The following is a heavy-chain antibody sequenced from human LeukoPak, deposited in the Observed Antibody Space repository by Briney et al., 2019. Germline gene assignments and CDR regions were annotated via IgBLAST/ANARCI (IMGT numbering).Heavy chain of an antibody. J-gene: IGHJ4*02. CDR3: ATRHRWLQFFDY. CDR1: GGSFSGYY. D-gene: IGHD5-24*01. Sequence: PSETLSLTCAVYGGSFSGYYWSWIRQPPGKGLEWIGYIYYSGSTNYNPSLKSRVTISEDTSKNQFSLKLSSVTAADTAVYYCATRHRWLQFFDYWGQGTLVTVSS. V-gene: IGHV4-59*01. CDR2: IYYSGST.